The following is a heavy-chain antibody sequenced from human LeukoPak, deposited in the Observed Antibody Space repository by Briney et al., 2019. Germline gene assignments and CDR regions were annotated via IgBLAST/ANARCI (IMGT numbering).Heavy chain of an antibody. CDR2: INHSGST. CDR3: ARGDGYGSGSYYYYYGMDV. V-gene: IGHV4-34*01. J-gene: IGHJ6*02. CDR1: GGSFSGYY. Sequence: PSETLSLTCAVYGGSFSGYYWSWIRQPPGKGLEWIGEINHSGSTNYNPSLKSRVTISVDTSKNQFSLKLISVTAADTAVYYCARGDGYGSGSYYYYYGMDVWGQGTTVTVSS. D-gene: IGHD3-10*01.